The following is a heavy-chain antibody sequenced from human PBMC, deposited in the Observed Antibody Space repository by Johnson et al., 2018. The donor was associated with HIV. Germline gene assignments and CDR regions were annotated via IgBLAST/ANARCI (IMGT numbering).Heavy chain of an antibody. CDR1: GFTFDDYA. V-gene: IGHV3-9*01. CDR3: ARIGAWQLHRAFDI. Sequence: LVESGGGLVQPGRSLRLSCAASGFTFDDYAMHWVRQAPGKGLEWVSGISWNSGSIGYADSVKGRFTISRDNAKNSLYLQMTSLRAEDTAVYYCARIGAWQLHRAFDIWGQGTMVTVSS. J-gene: IGHJ3*02. CDR2: ISWNSGSI. D-gene: IGHD2-15*01.